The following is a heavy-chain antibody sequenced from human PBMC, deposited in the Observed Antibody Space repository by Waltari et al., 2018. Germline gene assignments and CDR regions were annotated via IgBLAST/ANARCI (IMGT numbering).Heavy chain of an antibody. CDR3: AKAENDY. J-gene: IGHJ4*02. CDR1: GFTFSRYA. CDR2: IYSGGST. V-gene: IGHV3-23*03. Sequence: EVQLLESGGGLVQPGGSLRLSCSASGFTFSRYAMSWVRQAPGKGLGWVSVIYSGGSTYYTDSVKGRFTISRDNSKNTLYLQMNSLRAEDTAVYYCAKAENDYWGQGTLVTVSS.